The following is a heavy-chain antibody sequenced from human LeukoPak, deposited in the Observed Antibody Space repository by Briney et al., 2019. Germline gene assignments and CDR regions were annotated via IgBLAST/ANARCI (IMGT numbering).Heavy chain of an antibody. CDR2: INHSRST. CDR1: GGSFSGYY. Sequence: SETLSLTCAVYGGSFSGYYWSWIRQPPGKGLEWIGEINHSRSTNYNPSLKSRVTISVDTSKNQFSLKLSSVTAADTAVYYCARGRGANDYWGQGTLVTVSS. V-gene: IGHV4-34*01. J-gene: IGHJ4*02. D-gene: IGHD4/OR15-4a*01. CDR3: ARGRGANDY.